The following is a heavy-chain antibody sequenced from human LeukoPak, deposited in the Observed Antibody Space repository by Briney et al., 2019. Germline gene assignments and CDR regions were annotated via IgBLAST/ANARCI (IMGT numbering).Heavy chain of an antibody. CDR2: ISAYNGNT. CDR1: GGTFSSYA. Sequence: GASVKVSCKASGGTFSSYAISWVRQAPGQGLEWMGWISAYNGNTNYAQKLQGRVTMTTDTSTSTAYMELRSLRSDDTAVYYCARSPLYYYDSSGYSDNWFDPWGQGTLVTVSS. V-gene: IGHV1-18*01. J-gene: IGHJ5*02. CDR3: ARSPLYYYDSSGYSDNWFDP. D-gene: IGHD3-22*01.